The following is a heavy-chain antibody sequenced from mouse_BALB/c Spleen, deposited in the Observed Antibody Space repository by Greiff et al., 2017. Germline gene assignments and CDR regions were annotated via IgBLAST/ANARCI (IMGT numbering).Heavy chain of an antibody. V-gene: IGHV1S22*01. CDR3: TREDIYDGYYRSDY. Sequence: LQQPGSELVRPGASVKLSCTASGYTFTSYWMHWVKQRPGQGLEWIGNIYPGSGSTNYDEKFKSKATLTVDTSSSTAYMQLSSLTSEDSAVYYCTREDIYDGYYRSDYWGQGTTLTVSS. D-gene: IGHD2-3*01. CDR1: GYTFTSYW. CDR2: IYPGSGST. J-gene: IGHJ2*01.